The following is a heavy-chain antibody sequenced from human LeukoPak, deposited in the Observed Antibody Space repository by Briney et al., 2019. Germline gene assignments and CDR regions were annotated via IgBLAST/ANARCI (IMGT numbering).Heavy chain of an antibody. J-gene: IGHJ2*01. Sequence: SETLSLTCTVSGGSISSSSYYWGWIRQPPGKGLEWIGSIYYSGSTYYNPSLKSRVTISVDTSKNQFSLKLSSVTAADTAVYHCAIPDGYNRYWYFDLWGRGTLVTVSS. D-gene: IGHD5-24*01. CDR1: GGSISSSSYY. V-gene: IGHV4-39*01. CDR2: IYYSGST. CDR3: AIPDGYNRYWYFDL.